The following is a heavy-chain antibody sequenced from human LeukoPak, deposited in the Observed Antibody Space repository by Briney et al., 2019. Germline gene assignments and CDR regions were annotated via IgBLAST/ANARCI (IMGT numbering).Heavy chain of an antibody. CDR2: INPNSGGT. Sequence: GASVKVSCKASGYTFTGYYIHWVRQAPGQGLEWMGWINPNSGGTNYAQKFQGRVTMTRDTSISTAYMELSRLRSDDTAVYYCARDLAAARPTYYMDVWGKGTTVTVSS. CDR1: GYTFTGYY. J-gene: IGHJ6*03. D-gene: IGHD6-13*01. V-gene: IGHV1-2*02. CDR3: ARDLAAARPTYYMDV.